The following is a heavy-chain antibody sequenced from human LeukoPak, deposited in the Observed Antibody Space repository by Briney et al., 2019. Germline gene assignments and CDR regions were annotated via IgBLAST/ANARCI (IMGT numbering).Heavy chain of an antibody. CDR2: ISAYNGNT. V-gene: IGHV1-18*01. D-gene: IGHD5-24*01. CDR1: GYTFTSYG. J-gene: IGHJ6*03. CDR3: ARALNVEYYYYYMDV. Sequence: ASVKVSCKASGYTFTSYGISWVRQAPGQGLEWMGWISAYNGNTNYAQKLQGRVTMTTDTSTSTAYMELRSLRSEDTAVYYCARALNVEYYYYYMDVWGKGTTVTVSS.